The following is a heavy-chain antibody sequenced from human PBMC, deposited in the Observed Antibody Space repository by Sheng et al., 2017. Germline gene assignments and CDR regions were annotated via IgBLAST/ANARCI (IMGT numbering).Heavy chain of an antibody. CDR3: ARGIDMIRGVRTXFHH. Sequence: QPQLQESGPGLVKPSETLSLTCAVSGASLSSSGYYWAWIRQPPGKGLEWIGSIYYTESAYYNPSLDNRVTISLDASNSLFSLRLRSVTAADTAVYYCARGIDMIRGVRTXFHHWGQGTPSPSP. CDR2: IYYTESA. V-gene: IGHV4-39*07. CDR1: GASLSSSGYY. J-gene: IGHJ4*02. D-gene: IGHD3-10*01.